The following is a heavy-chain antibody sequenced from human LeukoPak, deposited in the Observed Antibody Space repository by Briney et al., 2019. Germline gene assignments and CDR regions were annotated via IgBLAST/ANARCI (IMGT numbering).Heavy chain of an antibody. V-gene: IGHV3-74*01. CDR3: AKGAYGSGNGGAFDS. CDR1: GFTFSNYW. J-gene: IGHJ4*02. CDR2: INSDGSSP. D-gene: IGHD3-10*01. Sequence: GGSLRLSCAASGFTFSNYWMNWVRQAPGKGLVWVSRINSDGSSPSYADSVKGRFTISRDSSKNTLYLQMNSLRAEDTAVHYCAKGAYGSGNGGAFDSWGQGTLVTVSS.